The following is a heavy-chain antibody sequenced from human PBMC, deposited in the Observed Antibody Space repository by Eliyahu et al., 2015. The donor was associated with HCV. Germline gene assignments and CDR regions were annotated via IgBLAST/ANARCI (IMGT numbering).Heavy chain of an antibody. V-gene: IGHV3-21*01. CDR1: GFTFSTYS. Sequence: AASGFTFSTYSMNWVRQAPGKGLEWVSSISSSSSYIYYADSVKGRFTISRDNAKNSLYLQMNSLRAEDTAVYYCAREYSTSSFNWFDPWGQGTLVTVSS. CDR2: ISSSSSYI. J-gene: IGHJ5*02. CDR3: AREYSTSSFNWFDP. D-gene: IGHD6-6*01.